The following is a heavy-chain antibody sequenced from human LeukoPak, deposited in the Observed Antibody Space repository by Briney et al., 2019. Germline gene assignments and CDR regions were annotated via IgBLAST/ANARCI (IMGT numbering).Heavy chain of an antibody. J-gene: IGHJ6*03. V-gene: IGHV5-51*01. CDR2: IYPGDSDT. D-gene: IGHD6-6*01. Sequence: GESLKISCKGSGYSFTSYWIGWVRQMPGKGLEWMGIIYPGDSDTRYSPSFQGQVTIPADKSISTAYLQWSSLKASDTAMYYCARSGWWGSSSYYYYYMDVWGKGTTVTVSS. CDR1: GYSFTSYW. CDR3: ARSGWWGSSSYYYYYMDV.